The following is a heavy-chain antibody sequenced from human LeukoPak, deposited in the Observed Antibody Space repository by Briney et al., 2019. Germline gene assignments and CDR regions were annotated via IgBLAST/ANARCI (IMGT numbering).Heavy chain of an antibody. J-gene: IGHJ5*02. Sequence: RGSLRLSCAASGFTFSSYSINWVRQAAGKGLEWVSSISCSSSYIYYADSVKGRFPISRDNAKNSLYLQTTGLRAEGTAVYYCAREIAVAGTEVLNWFDPWGQGTLVTVSS. CDR2: ISCSSSYI. D-gene: IGHD6-19*01. V-gene: IGHV3-21*01. CDR1: GFTFSSYS. CDR3: AREIAVAGTEVLNWFDP.